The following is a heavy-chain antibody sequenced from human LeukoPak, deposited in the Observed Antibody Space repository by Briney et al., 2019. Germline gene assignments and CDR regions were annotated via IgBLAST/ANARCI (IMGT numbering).Heavy chain of an antibody. CDR3: ARVSDFWSGPMGY. V-gene: IGHV1-69*13. D-gene: IGHD3-3*01. CDR1: GGTFSIYA. Sequence: ASVKVSCKASGGTFSIYAISWVRQAPGQGLEWMGGIIPIFGTANYAQKFQGRVTITADESTSTAYMELSSLRSDDTAVYYCARVSDFWSGPMGYWGQGTLVTVSS. CDR2: IIPIFGTA. J-gene: IGHJ4*02.